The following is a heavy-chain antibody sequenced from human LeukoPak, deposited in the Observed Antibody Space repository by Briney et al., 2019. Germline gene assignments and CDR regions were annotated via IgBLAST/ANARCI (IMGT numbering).Heavy chain of an antibody. V-gene: IGHV3-30*03. CDR1: GFTFSSYE. J-gene: IGHJ3*01. CDR3: ARGLEYYDYVWGSYRFDVFDV. CDR2: ISYDGSNK. Sequence: QPGGSLRLSCAASGFTFSSYEINWVRQAPGKGLEWVAVISYDGSNKYYVDSVKGRFTISRDNSKNTLYLQMNSLRAEDTAVYYCARGLEYYDYVWGSYRFDVFDVWGQGTMVTVSS. D-gene: IGHD3-16*02.